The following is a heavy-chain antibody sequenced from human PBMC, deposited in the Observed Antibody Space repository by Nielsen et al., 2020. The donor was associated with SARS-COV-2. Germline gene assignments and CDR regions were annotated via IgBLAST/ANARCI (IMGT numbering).Heavy chain of an antibody. V-gene: IGHV3-9*01. CDR2: ISWNSGSI. Sequence: SLKISCAASGFTFDDYAMHWVRQAPGKGLEWVSGISWNSGSIGYADSVKGRFTISRDNAKNSLFLQMNSLRAEDTAVYYCGMTTDFYYYGMDVWGQGTAVTVSS. CDR3: GMTTDFYYYGMDV. D-gene: IGHD1-1*01. J-gene: IGHJ6*02. CDR1: GFTFDDYA.